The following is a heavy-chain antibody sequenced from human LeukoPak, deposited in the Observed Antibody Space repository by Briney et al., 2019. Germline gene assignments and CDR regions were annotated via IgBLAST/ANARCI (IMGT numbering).Heavy chain of an antibody. J-gene: IGHJ4*02. V-gene: IGHV3-30*04. Sequence: GGSLRLSCAASGFTFSSYAMHWVRQAPGKGLEWVAVISYDGSNKYYADSVKGRFTISRDNSKNTLYLQMNSLRAEDTAVYYCARGLAGPNIDYWGQGTLVTVSS. CDR2: ISYDGSNK. CDR1: GFTFSSYA. CDR3: ARGLAGPNIDY. D-gene: IGHD6-13*01.